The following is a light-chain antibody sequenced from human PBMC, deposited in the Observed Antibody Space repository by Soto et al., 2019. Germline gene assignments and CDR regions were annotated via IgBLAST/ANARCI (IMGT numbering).Light chain of an antibody. CDR2: GAS. CDR1: HIGTSNY. CDR3: QQYGSSPTT. J-gene: IGKJ1*01. V-gene: IGKV3-20*01. Sequence: EIMLTQSPGTLSLSAGERATLSCRARHIGTSNYLAWYQQKPGQAPRLLFFGASIMATGIPDRFSGSGSGTDFTLTISRLEAEDFAAYYCQQYGSSPTTFGQGTKV.